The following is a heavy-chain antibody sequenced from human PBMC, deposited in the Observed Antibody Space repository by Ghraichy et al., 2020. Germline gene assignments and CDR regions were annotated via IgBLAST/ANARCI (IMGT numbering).Heavy chain of an antibody. CDR2: TYYRSKWYN. CDR3: ARGAEEYGDYPSDAFDI. V-gene: IGHV6-1*01. J-gene: IGHJ3*02. CDR1: GDSVSSNSAA. Sequence: SQTLSLTCAISGDSVSSNSAAWNWIRQSPSRGLEWLGRTYYRSKWYNDYAVSVKSRITINPDTSKNQFSLQLNSVTPEDTAVYYCARGAEEYGDYPSDAFDIWGQGTMVTVSS. D-gene: IGHD4-17*01.